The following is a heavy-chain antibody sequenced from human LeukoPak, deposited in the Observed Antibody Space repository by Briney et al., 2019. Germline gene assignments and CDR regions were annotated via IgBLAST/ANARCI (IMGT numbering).Heavy chain of an antibody. CDR1: GGSISSHY. CDR2: IYYSGST. D-gene: IGHD1-26*01. V-gene: IGHV4-59*11. CDR3: ARRRGSYTFYYMDV. Sequence: PSETLSLTCTVSGGSISSHYWSWIRQPPGKGLEWIGYIYYSGSTNYNPSLKSRVTISVDTSKNQFSLKLSSVTAADTAVYYCARRRGSYTFYYMDVWGKGTTVTVSS. J-gene: IGHJ6*03.